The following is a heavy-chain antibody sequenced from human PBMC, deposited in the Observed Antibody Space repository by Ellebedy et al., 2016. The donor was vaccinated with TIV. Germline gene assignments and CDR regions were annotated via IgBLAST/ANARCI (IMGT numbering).Heavy chain of an antibody. D-gene: IGHD3-22*01. Sequence: GESLKISXAASGFTFSSYAMSWVRQAPGKGLEWVSAISGSGGSTYYADSVKGRFTISRDNSKNTLYLQMNSLRAEDTAVYYCAKDLHDSYYFDYWGQGTLVTVSS. J-gene: IGHJ4*02. V-gene: IGHV3-23*01. CDR1: GFTFSSYA. CDR2: ISGSGGST. CDR3: AKDLHDSYYFDY.